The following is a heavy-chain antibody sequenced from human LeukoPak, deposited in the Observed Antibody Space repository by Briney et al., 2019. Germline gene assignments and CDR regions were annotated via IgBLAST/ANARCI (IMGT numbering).Heavy chain of an antibody. CDR2: IYHSGST. J-gene: IGHJ4*02. Sequence: PSETLSLTCAVSGGSISSGGYSWSWIRQPPGKGLEWIGYIYHSGSTYYNPSLKSRVTISVDRSKNQFSLKLSSVTAADTAVYYCARTIAVAGTWVKYFDYWGQGTLVTVSS. D-gene: IGHD6-19*01. CDR3: ARTIAVAGTWVKYFDY. V-gene: IGHV4-30-2*02. CDR1: GGSISSGGYS.